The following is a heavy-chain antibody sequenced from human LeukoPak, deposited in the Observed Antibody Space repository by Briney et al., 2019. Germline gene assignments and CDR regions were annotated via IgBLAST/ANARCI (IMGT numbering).Heavy chain of an antibody. CDR2: ISYDGSNK. CDR3: ARETRIVGAIYFDY. J-gene: IGHJ4*02. Sequence: GGSLRLSCAASGFTFSSYAMHWVRQAPGKGLEWVAVISYDGSNKYYADSVKGRFTISRDNSKNTLYLQMNSLRAEDTAVYCCARETRIVGAIYFDYWGQGTLVTVSS. V-gene: IGHV3-30*04. CDR1: GFTFSSYA. D-gene: IGHD1-26*01.